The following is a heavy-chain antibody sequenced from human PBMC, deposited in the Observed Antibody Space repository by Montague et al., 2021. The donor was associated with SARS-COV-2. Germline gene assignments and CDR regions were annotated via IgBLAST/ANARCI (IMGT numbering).Heavy chain of an antibody. CDR2: INERGVANY. CDR3: ARWDPQTLTVIALPGKSANDY. CDR1: GESFSGFF. D-gene: IGHD4-11*01. Sequence: SETLSLTCAVYGESFSGFFWSWIRQPPGKGLEWISEINERGVANYNYNPSLGSRVTISADTSKNQFSLKLRTVTAADTAVYYCARWDPQTLTVIALPGKSANDYWGQGTPVTVSS. J-gene: IGHJ4*02. V-gene: IGHV4-34*01.